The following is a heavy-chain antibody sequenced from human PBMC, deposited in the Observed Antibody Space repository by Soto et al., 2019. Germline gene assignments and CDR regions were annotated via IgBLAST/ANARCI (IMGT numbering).Heavy chain of an antibody. D-gene: IGHD3-22*01. J-gene: IGHJ5*02. CDR2: ISSSSTI. V-gene: IGHV3-48*02. Sequence: PGGSLRLSCAASGFTFSSYSMNWVRQAPGKGLEWVSYISSSSTIYYADSVKGRFTISRDNAKNSLYLQMNSLRDEDTAVYYCARDRYYDSSPWGQGTLVTVSS. CDR3: ARDRYYDSSP. CDR1: GFTFSSYS.